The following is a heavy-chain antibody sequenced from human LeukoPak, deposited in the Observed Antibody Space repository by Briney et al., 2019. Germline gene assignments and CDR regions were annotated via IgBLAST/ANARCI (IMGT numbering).Heavy chain of an antibody. CDR3: ARQSRDGSKTRGYYFDY. J-gene: IGHJ4*02. D-gene: IGHD3-10*01. Sequence: GESLKISCQVSGYSFINYWIGWVRQMPGKGLESMGIIYPADSDTTYSPSFQGQVTISADKSISTVYLQWSSLKASDTAMYYCARQSRDGSKTRGYYFDYWGQGTLVSVSS. CDR2: IYPADSDT. CDR1: GYSFINYW. V-gene: IGHV5-51*01.